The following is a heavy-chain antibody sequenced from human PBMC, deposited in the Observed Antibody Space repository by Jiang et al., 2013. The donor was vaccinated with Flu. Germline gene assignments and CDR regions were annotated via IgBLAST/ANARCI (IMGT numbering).Heavy chain of an antibody. J-gene: IGHJ4*02. CDR2: ISYDGSNK. Sequence: HWVRQAPGKGLEWVAVISYDGSNKYYADSVKGRFTISRDNSKNTLYLQMNSLRAEDTAVYYCAKAFDYWGQGTLVTVSS. CDR3: AKAFDY. V-gene: IGHV3-30*18.